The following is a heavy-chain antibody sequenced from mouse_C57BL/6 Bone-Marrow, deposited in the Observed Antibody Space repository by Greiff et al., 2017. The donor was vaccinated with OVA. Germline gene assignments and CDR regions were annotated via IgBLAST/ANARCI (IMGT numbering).Heavy chain of an antibody. CDR3: ARSVYGSSYPYYFDY. D-gene: IGHD1-1*01. V-gene: IGHV1-64*01. CDR1: GYTFTSYW. Sequence: VQLQQPGAELVKPGASVKLSCKASGYTFTSYWMHWVKQRPGQGLEWIGMIHPNSGSTNYNEKFKSKATLTVDKSSSTAYMQLSSLTSEDSAVYYCARSVYGSSYPYYFDYWGQGTTLTVSS. CDR2: IHPNSGST. J-gene: IGHJ2*01.